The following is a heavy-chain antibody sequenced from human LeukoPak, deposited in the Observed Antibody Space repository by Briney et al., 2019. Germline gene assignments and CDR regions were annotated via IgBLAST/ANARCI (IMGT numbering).Heavy chain of an antibody. D-gene: IGHD3-10*01. CDR3: TRRPMYYYGSGLEDAFDI. Sequence: GGALRLSCAASGFTFSGYAMSWVRQASGKGLEWVGRIRSKANSYATAYAASVKGRFTISRDDSKNTAYLQMNSLKTEDTAVYYCTRRPMYYYGSGLEDAFDIWGQGTMVTVSS. J-gene: IGHJ3*02. CDR2: IRSKANSYAT. V-gene: IGHV3-73*01. CDR1: GFTFSGYA.